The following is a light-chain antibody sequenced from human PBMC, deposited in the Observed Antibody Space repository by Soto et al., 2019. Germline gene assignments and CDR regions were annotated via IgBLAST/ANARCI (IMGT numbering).Light chain of an antibody. CDR2: AAS. V-gene: IGKV1-39*01. Sequence: DIQMTQSPSSLFAFVGDRVTLTCRASQSIGIYLNWYQHKPGKAPKLLIYAASSLQSGVPLRFSGSGSGTYFTLTISSLQPEDLATYYCQQTYSTPRLTFGGGTKVQIK. CDR1: QSIGIY. CDR3: QQTYSTPRLT. J-gene: IGKJ4*01.